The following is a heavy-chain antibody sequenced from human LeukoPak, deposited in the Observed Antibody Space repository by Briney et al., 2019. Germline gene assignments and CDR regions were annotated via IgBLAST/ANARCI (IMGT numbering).Heavy chain of an antibody. Sequence: GGSLRLSCAASGFTFSSYGMHWVRQAPGKGLEWVAVIWYDGSNKYYADSVKGRFTISRDNSKNTLYLQMNSLRAEDTAVYYCARYGSGWYFDYWGQGTLVTVSS. D-gene: IGHD6-19*01. J-gene: IGHJ4*02. CDR2: IWYDGSNK. V-gene: IGHV3-33*01. CDR1: GFTFSSYG. CDR3: ARYGSGWYFDY.